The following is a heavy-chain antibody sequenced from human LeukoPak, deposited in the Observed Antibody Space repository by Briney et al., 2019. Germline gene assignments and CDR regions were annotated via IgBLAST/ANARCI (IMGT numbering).Heavy chain of an antibody. Sequence: PGGSLRLSCAASGFIFSNYAMSWVRQAPGKGLEWVSGISGSGGNTYYADPVKGRFTVSRDTSKNTLYLQMNSLRAEDTAIYYCAIEREVIVPAAADYWGQGTLVTVSS. V-gene: IGHV3-23*01. CDR1: GFIFSNYA. CDR2: ISGSGGNT. J-gene: IGHJ4*02. D-gene: IGHD3-16*02. CDR3: AIEREVIVPAAADY.